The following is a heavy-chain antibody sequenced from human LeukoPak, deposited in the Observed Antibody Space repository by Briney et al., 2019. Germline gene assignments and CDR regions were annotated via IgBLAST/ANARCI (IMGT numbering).Heavy chain of an antibody. CDR3: ARYIDYYYMDV. CDR2: ISSSSSYI. V-gene: IGHV3-21*01. CDR1: GFSFSRYW. Sequence: GGSLRLSCAASGFSFSRYWMSWVRQAPGKGLEWVSSISSSSSYIYYADSVKGRFTISRDNAKNSLYLQMNSLRAEDTAVYYCARYIDYYYMDVWGKGTTVTVSS. J-gene: IGHJ6*03.